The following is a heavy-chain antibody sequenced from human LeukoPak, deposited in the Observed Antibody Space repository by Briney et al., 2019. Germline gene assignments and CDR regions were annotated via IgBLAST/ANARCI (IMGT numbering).Heavy chain of an antibody. V-gene: IGHV3-23*01. CDR2: ISGSGGST. D-gene: IGHD3-3*01. CDR1: GFTFSSYA. CDR3: AKYYDFWSGYSQHYYYMDV. J-gene: IGHJ6*03. Sequence: GGSLRLSCAASGFTFSSYAMSWVRQAPGKGLEWVSAISGSGGSTYYADSVKGRFTISRDNSKNTLYLQMNSLRAEDTAVYYCAKYYDFWSGYSQHYYYMDVWGKGTTVTVSS.